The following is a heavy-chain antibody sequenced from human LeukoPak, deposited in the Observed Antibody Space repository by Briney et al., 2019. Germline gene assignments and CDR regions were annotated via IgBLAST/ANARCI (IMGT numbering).Heavy chain of an antibody. J-gene: IGHJ3*02. D-gene: IGHD3-10*02. V-gene: IGHV4-39*01. Sequence: PSETLSLTCTVSGGSISSSSCYWGWIRQPPGKGLEWIGSIYYSGSSYYNSSPKSRVIISVDTSKNQFSLKLSSVTAADTAVYYCARHPHVSSTSGVERTYVRGAFDIWGQGPMVTVSS. CDR3: ARHPHVSSTSGVERTYVRGAFDI. CDR2: IYYSGSS. CDR1: GGSISSSSCY.